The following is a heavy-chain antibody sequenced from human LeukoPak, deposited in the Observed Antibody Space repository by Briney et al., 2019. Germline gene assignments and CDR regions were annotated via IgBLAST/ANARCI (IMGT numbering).Heavy chain of an antibody. CDR2: ISAYNGDT. V-gene: IGHV1-18*04. CDR1: GYTFTSYY. Sequence: ASAKVSCKASGYTFTSYYMHWVRQAPGQGLEWMGWISAYNGDTNYAQKLQGRVTMTTDTSTSTAYMDLRSLRSDGTAVYYCARGGYYGSGSFPDYWGQGTLVTVSS. CDR3: ARGGYYGSGSFPDY. D-gene: IGHD3-10*01. J-gene: IGHJ4*02.